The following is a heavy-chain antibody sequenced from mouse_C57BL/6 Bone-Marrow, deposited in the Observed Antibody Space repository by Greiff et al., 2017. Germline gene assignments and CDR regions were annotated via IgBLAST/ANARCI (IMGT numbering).Heavy chain of an antibody. CDR1: GYTFTTYP. V-gene: IGHV1-47*01. Sequence: VQLQQSGAELVKPGASVKLSCKASGYTFTTYPIEWMKQNPGKSLEWIGNFHPYYDNTKYNEKFKGKATLTVEKSSSTGYLKLSRLTSDDSAVYYCARLNWDVGYFDYWGQGTTLTVSS. CDR2: FHPYYDNT. CDR3: ARLNWDVGYFDY. D-gene: IGHD4-1*01. J-gene: IGHJ2*01.